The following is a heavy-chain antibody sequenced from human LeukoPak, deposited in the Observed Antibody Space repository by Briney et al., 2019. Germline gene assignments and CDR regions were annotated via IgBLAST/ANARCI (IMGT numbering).Heavy chain of an antibody. V-gene: IGHV4-59*01. CDR3: GRERCSGGSWHSDY. CDR2: IYYSGST. Sequence: SETLSLTCTVSGGSMSSYYWSWIRQPPGKGLEWIGYIYYSGSTNYNPSLKSRVTISVDTSKNQFSLKMSSVTAADPGVYYCGRERCSGGSWHSDYWGQGTLVTVSS. D-gene: IGHD2-15*01. CDR1: GGSMSSYY. J-gene: IGHJ4*02.